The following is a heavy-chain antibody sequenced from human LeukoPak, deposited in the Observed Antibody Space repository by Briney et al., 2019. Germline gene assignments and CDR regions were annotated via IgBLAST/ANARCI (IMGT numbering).Heavy chain of an antibody. V-gene: IGHV1-2*02. D-gene: IGHD3-9*01. CDR3: ARDCTEDILTGYYEDYYMDV. J-gene: IGHJ6*03. CDR1: GYTFTGYY. Sequence: ASVKVSCKASGYTFTGYYMHWVRQAPGQGLEWMGWINPNSGGTNYAQKFQGRVTMTRDTSISTAYMELSRLRSDDTAVYYCARDCTEDILTGYYEDYYMDVWGKGTTVTISS. CDR2: INPNSGGT.